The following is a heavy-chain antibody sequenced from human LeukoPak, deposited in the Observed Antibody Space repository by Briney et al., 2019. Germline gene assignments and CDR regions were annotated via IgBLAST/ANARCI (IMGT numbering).Heavy chain of an antibody. Sequence: PSETLSLTCTVSSGSLSSYSWNWVRQFPGKGLEWIGYIYNSAGTNYNPSLKSRVTMSLDTSKNQFSLQLSSVSAADTAVYYCTKRGCNSSRWNTYYYYMDVWGKGTTVTVSS. D-gene: IGHD6-13*01. J-gene: IGHJ6*03. CDR1: SGSLSSYS. CDR3: TKRGCNSSRWNTYYYYMDV. CDR2: IYNSAGT. V-gene: IGHV4-59*08.